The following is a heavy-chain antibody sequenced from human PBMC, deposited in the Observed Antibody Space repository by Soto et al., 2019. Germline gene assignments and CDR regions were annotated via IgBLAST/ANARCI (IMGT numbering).Heavy chain of an antibody. D-gene: IGHD6-13*01. CDR1: GGTFSSYA. CDR2: IIPIFGTA. J-gene: IGHJ6*02. V-gene: IGHV1-69*01. Sequence: QVQLVQSGAEVKKPGSSVKVSCKASGGTFSSYAISWVRQAPGQGLEWMGGIIPIFGTANYAQKFQGRVTITADESTSTAYMELSSLRSEDKAVYYCARSLAAAGTTNYYYYGMDVWGQGTTVTVSS. CDR3: ARSLAAAGTTNYYYYGMDV.